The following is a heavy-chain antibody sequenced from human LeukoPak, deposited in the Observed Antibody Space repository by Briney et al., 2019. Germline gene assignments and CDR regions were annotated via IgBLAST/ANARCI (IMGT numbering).Heavy chain of an antibody. V-gene: IGHV3-48*03. CDR2: ISSSGRTM. J-gene: IGHJ4*02. CDR1: GFIFSSYE. CDR3: AREAVAFYGSGSPLDY. Sequence: PGGSLRLSCEASGFIFSSYEMNWVRQAPGKGLEWVSFISSSGRTMYYADSVKGRFTVSRDNAKNSLYLQMNSLRAEDTAVYYCAREAVAFYGSGSPLDYWGQGTLVTVSS. D-gene: IGHD3-10*01.